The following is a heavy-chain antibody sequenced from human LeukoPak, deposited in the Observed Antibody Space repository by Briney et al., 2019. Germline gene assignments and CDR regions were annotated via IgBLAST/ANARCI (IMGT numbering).Heavy chain of an antibody. CDR1: GFTFNNYG. CDR3: AREMATTFDY. CDR2: ISYDGSNK. V-gene: IGHV3-30*03. J-gene: IGHJ4*02. Sequence: GGSLRLSCAASGFTFNNYGMSWVRQAPGKGLEWVAVISYDGSNKYYADSVKGRFTISRDNSKNTLYLQMNSLRAEDTAVYYCAREMATTFDYWGQGTLVSVSS. D-gene: IGHD5-24*01.